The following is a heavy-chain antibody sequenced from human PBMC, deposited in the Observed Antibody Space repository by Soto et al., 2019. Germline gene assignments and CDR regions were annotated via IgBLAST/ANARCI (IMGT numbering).Heavy chain of an antibody. Sequence: ASVKGSCKVSGYTLTELSMHWVRQAPGKGLEWMGGFDPEDGETIYSQKFQGRVTVTEDTSTDTVYMELSSLRSEDTAVYYCATLVSGEGVVGAILNWFDPWGQGTRVTVSA. V-gene: IGHV1-24*01. CDR3: ATLVSGEGVVGAILNWFDP. CDR2: FDPEDGET. CDR1: GYTLTELS. D-gene: IGHD1-26*01. J-gene: IGHJ5*02.